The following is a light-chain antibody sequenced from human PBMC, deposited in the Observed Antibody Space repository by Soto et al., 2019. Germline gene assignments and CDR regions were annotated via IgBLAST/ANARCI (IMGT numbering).Light chain of an antibody. CDR2: GAS. CDR1: RSVSSSH. J-gene: IGKJ1*01. Sequence: TLLTQSPGTLSFSPGQRATLFCSPRRSVSSSHLAWYQQKPGQAPRLLIYGASSRETGIPDRFSGSGSGTDFTLTISRLEPEDFAVYSCQQYGNSPVTFGQGTKVDIK. CDR3: QQYGNSPVT. V-gene: IGKV3-20*01.